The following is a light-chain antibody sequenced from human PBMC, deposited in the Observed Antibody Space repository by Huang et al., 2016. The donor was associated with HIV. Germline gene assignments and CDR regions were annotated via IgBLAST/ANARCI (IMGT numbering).Light chain of an antibody. J-gene: IGKJ1*01. Sequence: DIQMTQSPSSLSASVGDRVTITCRASQRIGSYLNWYQQKPGKAPKRLIYAAFSGQSGVPSRFSGSGSGTDFTLTISSLQPEDFASYYCQQSFNTRWTFGQGTKVEIK. V-gene: IGKV1-39*01. CDR3: QQSFNTRWT. CDR2: AAF. CDR1: QRIGSY.